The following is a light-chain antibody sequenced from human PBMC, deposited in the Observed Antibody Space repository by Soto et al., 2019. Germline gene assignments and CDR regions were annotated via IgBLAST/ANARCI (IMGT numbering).Light chain of an antibody. CDR1: QSIGNY. CDR2: AAS. V-gene: IGKV1-39*01. CDR3: QQSHTSPRT. J-gene: IGKJ1*01. Sequence: DIQMTQSPSSLSASIGDRVTITCRASQSIGNYLNWFEQKPGKAPKLLVYAASSLQRGLTSRFTGSGSGTDFSLTISSLQPEDFATYFCQQSHTSPRTFGPGTRVEI.